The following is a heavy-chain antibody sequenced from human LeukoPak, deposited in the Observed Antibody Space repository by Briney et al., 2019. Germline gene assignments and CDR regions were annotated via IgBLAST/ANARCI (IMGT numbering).Heavy chain of an antibody. V-gene: IGHV1-69*13. D-gene: IGHD3-10*01. CDR3: ARGLWFGELLTYYYYMDV. Sequence: SVKVSCKASGGTFSSYAISWVRQAPGQGLEWMGGIIPIFGTANYAQKFQGRVTITVDESTSTAYMELSSLRSEDTAVYYCARGLWFGELLTYYYYMDVWGKGTTVTVSS. CDR2: IIPIFGTA. CDR1: GGTFSSYA. J-gene: IGHJ6*03.